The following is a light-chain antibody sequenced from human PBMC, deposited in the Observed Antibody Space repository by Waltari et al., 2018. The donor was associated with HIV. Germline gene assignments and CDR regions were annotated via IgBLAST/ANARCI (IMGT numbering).Light chain of an antibody. CDR1: QSVSSSY. Sequence: EIVLTQSPGTLSLSPRERDTLSCRASQSVSSSYLAWYQQKPGQAPRLLIYGASSRATGSPDRFSGSGSGTDFTLTISRLEPEDFAVYYCQQYGSSPRTFGQGTKVEIK. J-gene: IGKJ1*01. CDR2: GAS. CDR3: QQYGSSPRT. V-gene: IGKV3-20*01.